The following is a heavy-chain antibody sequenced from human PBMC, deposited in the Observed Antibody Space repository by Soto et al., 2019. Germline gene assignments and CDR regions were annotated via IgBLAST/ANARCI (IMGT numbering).Heavy chain of an antibody. CDR2: ISYDGTKK. V-gene: IGHV3-30-3*01. CDR3: ARSFADAYNYRTLGY. J-gene: IGHJ4*02. Sequence: QVQLVESGGGVVQPGRSLRLSCAASGFTFSSYAMHWVRQAPGKGLEWVAVISYDGTKKYYADSVKGRCTISRDNSKNTVDVQMNSLRAEDTAMYYCARSFADAYNYRTLGYWGQGTLVTVSS. D-gene: IGHD3-16*02. CDR1: GFTFSSYA.